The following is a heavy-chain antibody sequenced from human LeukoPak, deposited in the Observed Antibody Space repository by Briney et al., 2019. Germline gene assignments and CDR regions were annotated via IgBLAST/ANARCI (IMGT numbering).Heavy chain of an antibody. J-gene: IGHJ4*02. CDR3: ARDVEVAAILGNYFDY. Sequence: GGSLRLSCAASGFTFDDYGMRWVRQAPGKGLEWVSGINWNGGSTGYADSVKGRFTISRDNAKNSLYLQMNSLRAEDTALYYCARDVEVAAILGNYFDYWGQGTLVTVSS. CDR1: GFTFDDYG. V-gene: IGHV3-20*04. CDR2: INWNGGST. D-gene: IGHD2-15*01.